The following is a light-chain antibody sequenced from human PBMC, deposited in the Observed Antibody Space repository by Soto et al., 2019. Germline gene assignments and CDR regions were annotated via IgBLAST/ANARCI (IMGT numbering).Light chain of an antibody. CDR1: QSLLHTNGYIY. Sequence: DIVMTQSTLSLPVTPGEPASISCRSSQSLLHTNGYIYLDWYLQKAGQSPQLLIYWGSQRASGVPARFRGSGSGTNFTLKINRVEPEDVGVYYCMQGLQIPKTFGQGTK. CDR3: MQGLQIPKT. J-gene: IGKJ2*01. CDR2: WGS. V-gene: IGKV2-28*01.